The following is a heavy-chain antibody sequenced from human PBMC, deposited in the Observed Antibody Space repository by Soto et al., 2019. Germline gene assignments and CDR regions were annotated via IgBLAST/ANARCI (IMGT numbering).Heavy chain of an antibody. CDR1: GFTFSSYD. Sequence: EVQLVESGGGLVQPGGSLRLSCAASGFTFSSYDMHWVRQATGKGLEWVSAIGTAGDTYYPGSVQGRFTISRENAKNSLYLQMNSLRAEDTAVYYCARGFCSSTSCYPDYYYYGMDVWGQGTTVTVSS. CDR2: IGTAGDT. CDR3: ARGFCSSTSCYPDYYYYGMDV. J-gene: IGHJ6*02. D-gene: IGHD2-2*01. V-gene: IGHV3-13*01.